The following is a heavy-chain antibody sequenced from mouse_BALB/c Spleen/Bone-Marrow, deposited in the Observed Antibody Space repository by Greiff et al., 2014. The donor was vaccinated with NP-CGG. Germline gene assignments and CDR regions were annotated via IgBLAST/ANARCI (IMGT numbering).Heavy chain of an antibody. D-gene: IGHD2-1*01. V-gene: IGHV14-4*02. Sequence: DVQLVESGAELVRSGASVKLSCTASGFNIKDYYMHWVKQGPEQGLEWIGWIDPENGDTEYAPKFQGKATMTADTSSNTAYLQLSSLTSEDTAVYYCNGNYYAMDYWGQGTSVTVSS. CDR2: IDPENGDT. J-gene: IGHJ4*01. CDR3: NGNYYAMDY. CDR1: GFNIKDYY.